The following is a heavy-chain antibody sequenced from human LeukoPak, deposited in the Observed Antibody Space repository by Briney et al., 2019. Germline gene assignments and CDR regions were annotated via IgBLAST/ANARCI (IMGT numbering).Heavy chain of an antibody. CDR2: IYTSGST. CDR3: ARRLDYGAPKTHYYYYGMDV. CDR1: GGPISSYY. J-gene: IGHJ6*02. D-gene: IGHD4-17*01. V-gene: IGHV4-4*07. Sequence: SETLSLTCTVSGGPISSYYWSWIRQPAGKGLEWIGRIYTSGSTNYNPSLKSRVTISVDTSKNQFSLKLSSVTAADTAVYYCARRLDYGAPKTHYYYYGMDVWGQGTTVTVSS.